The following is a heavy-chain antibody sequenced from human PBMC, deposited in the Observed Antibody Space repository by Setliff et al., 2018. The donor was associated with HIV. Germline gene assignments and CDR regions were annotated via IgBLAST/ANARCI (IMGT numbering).Heavy chain of an antibody. CDR3: ARDLGINPQGWFDP. V-gene: IGHV1-18*01. CDR2: ISAYNDNT. Sequence: ASVKVSCKASGYTFSSYGVSWVRQAPGQGLEWMGWISAYNDNTNYAQKLQGRVTMTTDTSTSTAYMEPRSLRSDGTAVYYCARDLGINPQGWFDPWGQGTLVTVSS. CDR1: GYTFSSYG. D-gene: IGHD3-16*01. J-gene: IGHJ5*02.